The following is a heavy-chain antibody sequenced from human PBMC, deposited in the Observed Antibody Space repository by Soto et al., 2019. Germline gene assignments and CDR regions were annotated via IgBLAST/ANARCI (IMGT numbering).Heavy chain of an antibody. CDR2: INVGNGNT. CDR1: GYTYISYS. CDR3: ARVYYDILTGRAHWFDP. V-gene: IGHV1-3*01. D-gene: IGHD3-9*01. Sequence: ASVKVSCKTSGYTYISYSMHWVRQAPGQRLEWMGWINVGNGNTKYSQNFQGRVTINQDTSASTAYMELSSLTSEDTAVYYCARVYYDILTGRAHWFDPWGQGTLVTVSS. J-gene: IGHJ5*02.